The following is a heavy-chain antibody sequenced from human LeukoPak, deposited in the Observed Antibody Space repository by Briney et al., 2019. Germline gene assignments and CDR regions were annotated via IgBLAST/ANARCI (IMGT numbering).Heavy chain of an antibody. D-gene: IGHD1-26*01. Sequence: SVKVSCKASGGTFISYAISWVRQTPGQGLEWMGRIIPIFGTANYAQKFQGRVTITTDESTSTAYMELSSLRSEDTAVYYCARGAFGPTNWFDPWGQGTLVTVSS. CDR2: IIPIFGTA. V-gene: IGHV1-69*05. CDR1: GGTFISYA. J-gene: IGHJ5*02. CDR3: ARGAFGPTNWFDP.